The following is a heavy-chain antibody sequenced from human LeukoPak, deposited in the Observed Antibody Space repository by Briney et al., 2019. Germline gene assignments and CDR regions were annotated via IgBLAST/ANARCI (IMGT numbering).Heavy chain of an antibody. CDR2: IWGRGGTT. Sequence: SGGSLRLTCAASGFTFSSYAMSWVRQAPGKGLEWVSAIWGRGGTTDYADSVKGRFIISRDNSKNTLYLQMNTLRAEDTAVYYCARVNVCPRCHFDYWGQGTLVTVSS. CDR3: ARVNVCPRCHFDY. D-gene: IGHD3-16*01. V-gene: IGHV3-23*01. CDR1: GFTFSSYA. J-gene: IGHJ4*02.